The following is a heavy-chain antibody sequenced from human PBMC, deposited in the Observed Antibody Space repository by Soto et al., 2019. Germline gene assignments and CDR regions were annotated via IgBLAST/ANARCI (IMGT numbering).Heavy chain of an antibody. CDR3: ARGGGEDNYFGP. CDR2: VFHSGST. Sequence: SETLSLTCTVSRGSINSGGYYWHWIRQHPGKGLEWIGYVFHSGSTYYNPSFRSRVTTSMDTSKNQFSLNLSSVTAADTAIYYCARGGGEDNYFGPLGQGTLVTVSS. D-gene: IGHD3-16*01. J-gene: IGHJ5*02. CDR1: RGSINSGGYY. V-gene: IGHV4-31*03.